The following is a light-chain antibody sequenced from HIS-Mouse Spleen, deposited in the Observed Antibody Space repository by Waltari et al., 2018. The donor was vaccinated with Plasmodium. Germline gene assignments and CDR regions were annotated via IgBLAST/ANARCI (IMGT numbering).Light chain of an antibody. CDR2: EDS. J-gene: IGLJ3*02. Sequence: SYELTQPPSVSVSPGQTARITCPGDSLPKKFPFWYQQKAGQAPVLVIYEDSKRPSGITERFSGSSSGTMATLTISGAQVEDEADYYCYSTDSSGNHRVFGGGTKLTVL. V-gene: IGLV3-10*01. CDR3: YSTDSSGNHRV. CDR1: SLPKKF.